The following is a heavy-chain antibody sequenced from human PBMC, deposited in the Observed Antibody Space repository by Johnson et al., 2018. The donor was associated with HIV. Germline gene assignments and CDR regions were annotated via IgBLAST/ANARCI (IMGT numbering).Heavy chain of an antibody. Sequence: VQLVESGGGLVQPGGSLRLSCAASGFTVSSNYMSWVRQAPGTGLEWVSVIYSGGSTYYADSVKGRFTISRDNSKNTLYLQMNSLRAEDTAVYYCARVEAAAGLAFDIWGQGTMVTVSS. CDR2: IYSGGST. D-gene: IGHD6-13*01. CDR1: GFTVSSNY. CDR3: ARVEAAAGLAFDI. V-gene: IGHV3-66*02. J-gene: IGHJ3*02.